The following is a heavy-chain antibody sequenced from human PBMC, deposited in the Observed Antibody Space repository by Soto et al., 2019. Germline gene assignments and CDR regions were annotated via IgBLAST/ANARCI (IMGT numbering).Heavy chain of an antibody. CDR3: AREHGFSYGLNYFDQ. J-gene: IGHJ5*02. CDR1: GGSINNYY. V-gene: IGHV4-59*01. D-gene: IGHD5-18*01. CDR2: IYDSGST. Sequence: SETLSLTCTVSGGSINNYYWSWIRQPPGKGLEWIGYIYDSGSTNYNPSLKSRVTMSVDTSKNQFSLNLSSVTAADTAVYYCAREHGFSYGLNYFDQWGQGTLVTVSS.